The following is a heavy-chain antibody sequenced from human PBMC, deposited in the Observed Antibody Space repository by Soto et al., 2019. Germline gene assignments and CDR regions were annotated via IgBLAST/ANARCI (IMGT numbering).Heavy chain of an antibody. D-gene: IGHD2-2*02. J-gene: IGHJ6*02. CDR1: GYTFSDYY. Sequence: QAHLVQSGGEVKKPGASVKVSCKASGYTFSDYYMHWVRQAPGQGLEWMGYINPDGGDTTYAQKFQGWVTMTRDTSISTAYMELSRLRSDDTAVYYCARGDIVVVPAAIPGRDYYYYGMDVWGQGTTVTVSS. CDR3: ARGDIVVVPAAIPGRDYYYYGMDV. V-gene: IGHV1-2*04. CDR2: INPDGGDT.